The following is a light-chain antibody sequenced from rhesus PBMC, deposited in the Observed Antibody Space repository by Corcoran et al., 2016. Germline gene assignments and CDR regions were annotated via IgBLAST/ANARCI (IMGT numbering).Light chain of an antibody. CDR3: QHYNSWNT. Sequence: EIVMTQSPATLSLSPGERATLSCRASQSVSTYIAWYQQKPEQAPRLLINDASSRATGNPDSFSGSGSGTDFTLIISSLAPEDVGLYYCQHYNSWNTFGPGTKLDIK. CDR2: DAS. V-gene: IGKV3S9*01. CDR1: QSVSTY. J-gene: IGKJ3*01.